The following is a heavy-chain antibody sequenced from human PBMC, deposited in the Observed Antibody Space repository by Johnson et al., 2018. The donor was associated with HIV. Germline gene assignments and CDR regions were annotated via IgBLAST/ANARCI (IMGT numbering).Heavy chain of an antibody. D-gene: IGHD3-16*01. V-gene: IGHV3-30*04. CDR1: KFTFSSYA. J-gene: IGHJ3*02. CDR3: ANGGGGAFDI. CDR2: ISYDGSNK. Sequence: QMMLVESGGGVVQPGRSLRLSCAASKFTFSSYAMHWVRQAPGKGLEWVSFISYDGSNKYYADSVKGRFTISRDNSKNTLYLQMNSLRAEDTAVYYCANGGGGAFDIWGQGTMVTVSS.